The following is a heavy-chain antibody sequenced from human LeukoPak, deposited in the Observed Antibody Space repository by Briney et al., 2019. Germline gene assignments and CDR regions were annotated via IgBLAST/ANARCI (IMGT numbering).Heavy chain of an antibody. CDR3: ARASGNYGPYFFDY. V-gene: IGHV6-1*01. J-gene: IGHJ4*02. CDR2: TYYRSKWYN. D-gene: IGHD3-3*01. Sequence: PSQTLSLICAISGDSVSSNSAAWPWIRQSPSRGLEWLGRTYYRSKWYNDYAVSVKSRITINPDTSKNQFSLPLNSVTPEDTAVYYCARASGNYGPYFFDYWGQGTLVTVSS. CDR1: GDSVSSNSAA.